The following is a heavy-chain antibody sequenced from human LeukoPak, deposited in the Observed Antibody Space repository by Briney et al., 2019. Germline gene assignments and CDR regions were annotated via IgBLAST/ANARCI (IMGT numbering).Heavy chain of an antibody. Sequence: PGGSLRLSCAASGFTFSSHSMNWVRQAPGKGLEWLSYITPSGFTVYSDSVQGRFTISRDSAKNSVYLQMNSLTAEDTAVYYCARAIDSSSPGGDYWGQGTLVTVSS. CDR3: ARAIDSSSPGGDY. D-gene: IGHD6-6*01. V-gene: IGHV3-48*04. CDR1: GFTFSSHS. CDR2: ITPSGFTV. J-gene: IGHJ4*02.